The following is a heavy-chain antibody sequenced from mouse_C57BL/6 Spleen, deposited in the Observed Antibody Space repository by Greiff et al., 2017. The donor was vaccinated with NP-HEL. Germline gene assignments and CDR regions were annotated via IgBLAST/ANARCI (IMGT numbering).Heavy chain of an antibody. CDR1: GFTFSSYG. CDR2: ISSGGSYT. Sequence: EVQGVESGGDLVKPGGSLKLSCAASGFTFSSYGMSWVRQTPDKRLEWVATISSGGSYTYYPDSVKGRFTISRDNAKNTLYLQMSSLKSEDTAMYYWARQTAPWFFDVWGTGTTVTVSS. V-gene: IGHV5-6*01. CDR3: ARQTAPWFFDV. D-gene: IGHD4-1*01. J-gene: IGHJ1*03.